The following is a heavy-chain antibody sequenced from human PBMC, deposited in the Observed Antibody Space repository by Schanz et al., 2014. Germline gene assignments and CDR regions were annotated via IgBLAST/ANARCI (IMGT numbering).Heavy chain of an antibody. Sequence: ESGGGLVQPGGSLRLSCAASGFTFSSYAMSWVRQAPGKGLVWVARINSVGSNTDYADSVTGRFTISRDNAKNTLYLQMNSLRAEDTAVYYCAKGRFGELSAFDIWGQGTMVTVSS. CDR2: INSVGSNT. CDR3: AKGRFGELSAFDI. V-gene: IGHV3-23*01. CDR1: GFTFSSYA. D-gene: IGHD3-10*01. J-gene: IGHJ3*02.